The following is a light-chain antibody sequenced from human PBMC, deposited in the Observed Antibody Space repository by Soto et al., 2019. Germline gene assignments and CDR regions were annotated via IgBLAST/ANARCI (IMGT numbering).Light chain of an antibody. CDR3: HQYHSPPQT. CDR1: QSVSSY. Sequence: EIVLTQSPVTLCLSPGERATLSCRAGQSVSSYLAWYQQRPGQAPRLLIYDASNRATGIPARFSGSGSGTDFSLTISRLEPEDSAVYYCHQYHSPPQTFGQGTKVDIK. J-gene: IGKJ2*01. CDR2: DAS. V-gene: IGKV3-11*01.